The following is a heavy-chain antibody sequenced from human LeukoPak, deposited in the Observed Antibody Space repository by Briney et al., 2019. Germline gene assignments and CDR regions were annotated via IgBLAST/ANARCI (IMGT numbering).Heavy chain of an antibody. CDR1: GYTFSDYY. D-gene: IGHD2-15*01. J-gene: IGHJ6*03. V-gene: IGHV1-2*02. CDR3: ARDAPKYCSGGSCYLRYYYYYMDV. CDR2: INPNSGGT. Sequence: ASVKVSCKASGYTFSDYYMHWVRQAPGQGLEWMGWINPNSGGTNYAQKFQGRVTMTRDTSISTAYMELSRLRSDDTAVYYCARDAPKYCSGGSCYLRYYYYYMDVWGKGTTVTVSS.